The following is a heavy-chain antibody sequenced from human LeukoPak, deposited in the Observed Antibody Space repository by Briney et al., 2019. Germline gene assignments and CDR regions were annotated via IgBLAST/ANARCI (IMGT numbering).Heavy chain of an antibody. CDR3: AKDLHAPYYYGSGSYRSSGMDV. J-gene: IGHJ6*02. Sequence: GGSPRLSCAASGFTFSSYGMHWVRQAPGKGLEWVAVISYDGSNKYYADSVKGRFTISRDNSKNTLYPQMNSLRAEDTAVYYCAKDLHAPYYYGSGSYRSSGMDVWGQGTTVTVSS. CDR1: GFTFSSYG. V-gene: IGHV3-30*18. CDR2: ISYDGSNK. D-gene: IGHD3-10*01.